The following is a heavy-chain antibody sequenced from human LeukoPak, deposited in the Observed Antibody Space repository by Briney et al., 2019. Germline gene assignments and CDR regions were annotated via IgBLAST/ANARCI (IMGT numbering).Heavy chain of an antibody. V-gene: IGHV3-7*03. D-gene: IGHD3-10*01. CDR2: IKQDGSEK. Sequence: GGSLRLSCAASGFTFSSSAMSWVRQVPGKGLEWVANIKQDGSEKNYVKSVKGRFTISRDNAKNSLYLQMNSLRAEDTAVYYCARDQPFGSYWGQGTLVTVSS. CDR3: ARDQPFGSY. J-gene: IGHJ4*02. CDR1: GFTFSSSA.